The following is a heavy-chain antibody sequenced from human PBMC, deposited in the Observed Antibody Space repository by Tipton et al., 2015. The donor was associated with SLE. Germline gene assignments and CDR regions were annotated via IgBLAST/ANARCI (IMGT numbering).Heavy chain of an antibody. CDR2: ISYGGGT. CDR1: GGSISSDH. CDR3: ARGMVTWRGAIIGVDV. Sequence: TLSLTCSVSGGSISSDHWIWIRQPPGKGLDWIGYISYGGGTNYNPSLKSRVTISVDPAKNQFSLKLTSVTAPDTAVYYCARGMVTWRGAIIGVDVWGQGTTVNVSS. D-gene: IGHD2-21*02. J-gene: IGHJ6*02. V-gene: IGHV4-59*08.